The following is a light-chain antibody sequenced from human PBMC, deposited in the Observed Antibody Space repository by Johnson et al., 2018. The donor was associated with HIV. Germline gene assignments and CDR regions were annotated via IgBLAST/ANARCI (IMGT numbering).Light chain of an antibody. J-gene: IGLJ1*01. V-gene: IGLV1-51*02. CDR1: SSNIGNNY. Sequence: QSVLTQSPSVSVAPGQKVTISCSGSSSNIGNNYVSWYQQLPGTAPKLLIYENNKRPSGIPDRFSGSKSGTSATLGITGLQTGDEADYYCGTWDSSLSAGYVFGTGTKVTVL. CDR2: ENN. CDR3: GTWDSSLSAGYV.